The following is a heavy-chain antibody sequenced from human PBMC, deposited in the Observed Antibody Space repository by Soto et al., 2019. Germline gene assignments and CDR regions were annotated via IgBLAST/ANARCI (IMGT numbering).Heavy chain of an antibody. D-gene: IGHD3-10*01. V-gene: IGHV3-9*01. CDR3: AKDMRLWFGALSAFEI. CDR1: GSTFDDYA. J-gene: IGHJ3*02. Sequence: EVQLVESGGGLVQPGRSLRLSCAASGSTFDDYAMHWVRQAPGKGLEWVSSISWNSGSIAYADSVKGRFTMSRDNATNSLYLQMNSLRDEDTALYYCAKDMRLWFGALSAFEIWGQGTVVTVSS. CDR2: ISWNSGSI.